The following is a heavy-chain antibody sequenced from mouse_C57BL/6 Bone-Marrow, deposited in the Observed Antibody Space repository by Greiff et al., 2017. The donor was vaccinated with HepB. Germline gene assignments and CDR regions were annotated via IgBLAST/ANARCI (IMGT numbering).Heavy chain of an antibody. CDR2: IDPENGDT. Sequence: VQLKESGAELVRPGASVKLSCTASGFNIKDDYMHWVKQRPEQGLEWIGWIDPENGDTEYASKFQGKATITADTSSNTAYLQLSSLTSEDTAVYYCADHYYGSSYGYFDYWGQGTTLTVSS. D-gene: IGHD1-1*01. J-gene: IGHJ2*01. CDR1: GFNIKDDY. V-gene: IGHV14-4*01. CDR3: ADHYYGSSYGYFDY.